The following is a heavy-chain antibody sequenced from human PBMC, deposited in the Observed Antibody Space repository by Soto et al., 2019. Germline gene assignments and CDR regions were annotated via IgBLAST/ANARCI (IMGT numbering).Heavy chain of an antibody. D-gene: IGHD4-17*01. Sequence: EVQLVESGGGLVKPGGSLRLSCAASGFTFSSYSMNWVRQAPGKGLEWVSSISSSSSYIYYADSVKGRFTISRDNAKNSLSLQMNSLRAEDTAVYYCASGPRAIRSLFYGMDVWGQGTTVTVSS. CDR1: GFTFSSYS. CDR3: ASGPRAIRSLFYGMDV. CDR2: ISSSSSYI. V-gene: IGHV3-21*01. J-gene: IGHJ6*02.